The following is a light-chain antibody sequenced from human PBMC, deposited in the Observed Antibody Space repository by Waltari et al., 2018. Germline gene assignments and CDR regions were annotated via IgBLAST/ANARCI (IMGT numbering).Light chain of an antibody. CDR2: DVS. Sequence: DILMTQSPSTLSASLGDRVTITCRASQSISGWLAWYQQQPGKAPKILISDVSSLESGVPSRFSGSGSGTKFTLTISSLQPDDFATYYCQHYSSYLVTFGEGTKVEI. V-gene: IGKV1-5*01. CDR3: QHYSSYLVT. J-gene: IGKJ4*01. CDR1: QSISGW.